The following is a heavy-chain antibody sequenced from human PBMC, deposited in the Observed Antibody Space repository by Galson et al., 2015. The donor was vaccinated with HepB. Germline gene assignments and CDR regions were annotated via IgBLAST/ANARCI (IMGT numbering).Heavy chain of an antibody. CDR2: ISSSSSYT. J-gene: IGHJ5*02. Sequence: SLRLSCAASGFTFSDYYMSWVRQAPGKGLEWVSYISSSSSYTNYADSVKGRFTISRDNAKNSLYLQMNSLRAEDTAVYYCARDAQLVPGNWFDPWGQGTLVTVSS. CDR1: GFTFSDYY. D-gene: IGHD6-13*01. CDR3: ARDAQLVPGNWFDP. V-gene: IGHV3-11*06.